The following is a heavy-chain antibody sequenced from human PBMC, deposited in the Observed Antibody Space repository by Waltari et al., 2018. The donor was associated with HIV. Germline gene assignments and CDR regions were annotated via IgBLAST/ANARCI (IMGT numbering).Heavy chain of an antibody. CDR2: ISGSGSTI. J-gene: IGHJ4*02. D-gene: IGHD3-22*01. CDR3: ARETNYYDGSGFYLDD. V-gene: IGHV3-11*01. Sequence: QVQLVESGGRLVKPGGSLRLSCAASGFTFSDYYMSWIRQAPGKGLQWVSYISGSGSTIEYADSVKGRFTIFRDNTENSLYRQMNSLRAEDTAVYYCARETNYYDGSGFYLDDWGQGTLVTVSS. CDR1: GFTFSDYY.